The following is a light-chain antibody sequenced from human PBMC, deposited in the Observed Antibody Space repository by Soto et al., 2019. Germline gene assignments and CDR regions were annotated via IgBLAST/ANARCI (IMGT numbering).Light chain of an antibody. V-gene: IGKV3-15*01. J-gene: IGKJ4*01. CDR3: QQYNNWPPLT. CDR1: QSVTTN. CDR2: SAS. Sequence: EAVMTQSPVTLSVSPGERATLSCRASQSVTTNLAWYQQKPGQAPRLLIYSASTRAAGIPDRFSGSGSGTEFTLTISSPQSEDFAVYYCQQYNNWPPLTFGGGTKVEIK.